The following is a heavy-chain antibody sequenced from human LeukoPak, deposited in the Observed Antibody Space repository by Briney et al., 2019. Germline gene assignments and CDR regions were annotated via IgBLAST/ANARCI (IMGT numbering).Heavy chain of an antibody. CDR1: GFTFSSDA. CDR2: ISSSGGST. CDR3: AKGGAQV. J-gene: IGHJ4*02. V-gene: IGHV3-23*01. D-gene: IGHD1-26*01. Sequence: GGFLRLSCAASGFTFSSDAMRWVRQAPGKGLEWVSAISSSGGSTYYADSVRGRFIISRDSSKNTLYLQMNSLRVEDTAVYYCAKGGAQVGGQGTLVTVSS.